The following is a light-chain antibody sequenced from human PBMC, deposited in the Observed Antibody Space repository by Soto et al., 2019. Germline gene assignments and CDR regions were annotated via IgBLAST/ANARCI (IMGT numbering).Light chain of an antibody. CDR2: GAS. J-gene: IGKJ1*01. CDR1: HSLNTD. CDR3: QQDNNWPRT. Sequence: EIVMTQSPDTLSVSPGERAALSCRASHSLNTDLAWYQQKPGQAPRLLIYGASTRATGIPARFSGSGSGTEFTLTISSLQSEDFAVYYCQQDNNWPRTFGQGTKVDIK. V-gene: IGKV3-15*01.